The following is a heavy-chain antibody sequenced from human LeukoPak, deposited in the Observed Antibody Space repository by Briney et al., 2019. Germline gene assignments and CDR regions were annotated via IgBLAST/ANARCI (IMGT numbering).Heavy chain of an antibody. D-gene: IGHD1-26*01. J-gene: IGHJ4*02. Sequence: SETLSLTCTVSGGSISSYYWSWIRQPPGKGLEWIGYIYYSGSTNYNPSLKSRVTISVDTSKNQFSLKLSSVPAADTAVYYCARAVGDSPFDYWGQGTLVTVSS. CDR3: ARAVGDSPFDY. CDR2: IYYSGST. CDR1: GGSISSYY. V-gene: IGHV4-59*08.